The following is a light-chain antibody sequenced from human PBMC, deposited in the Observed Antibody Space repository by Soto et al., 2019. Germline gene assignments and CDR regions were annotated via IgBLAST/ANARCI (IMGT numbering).Light chain of an antibody. Sequence: IRVTQSPPTLSASVGDRFTITCRARQDISNYLAWYQKKPGKVPKLLIYAASTLQSGVPSRFSGSGSGTDFTLTISCLQSEDFATYYCQQYYSFPRTFGQGTKVDIK. J-gene: IGKJ1*01. CDR3: QQYYSFPRT. CDR2: AAS. V-gene: IGKV1-8*01. CDR1: QDISNY.